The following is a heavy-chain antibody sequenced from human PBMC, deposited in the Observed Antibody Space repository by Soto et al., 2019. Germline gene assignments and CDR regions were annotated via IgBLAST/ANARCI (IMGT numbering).Heavy chain of an antibody. CDR3: ARFRRGTTTVTYFDY. CDR2: ISAYNGNT. D-gene: IGHD4-17*01. V-gene: IGHV1-18*01. CDR1: GYTFTSYG. J-gene: IGHJ4*02. Sequence: ASVKVSCKASGYTFTSYGISWVRQAPGQGLEWMGWISAYNGNTNYAQKLQGRVTMTTDTSTSTAYMELRSLRSDDTAVYYCARFRRGTTTVTYFDYWCQGTLVTVSS.